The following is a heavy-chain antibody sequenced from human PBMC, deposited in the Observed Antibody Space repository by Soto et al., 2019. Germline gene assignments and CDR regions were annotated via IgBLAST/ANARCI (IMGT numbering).Heavy chain of an antibody. CDR2: IYYSGST. J-gene: IGHJ4*02. Sequence: ETLSLTCTVSGGSISSYYWSWIRQPPGKGLEWIGYIYYSGSTNYNPSLKSRVTISVDTSKNQFSLKLSSVTAADTAVYYCARGSYSSSYPFDYWGQGTLVTVSS. CDR1: GGSISSYY. D-gene: IGHD6-13*01. CDR3: ARGSYSSSYPFDY. V-gene: IGHV4-59*01.